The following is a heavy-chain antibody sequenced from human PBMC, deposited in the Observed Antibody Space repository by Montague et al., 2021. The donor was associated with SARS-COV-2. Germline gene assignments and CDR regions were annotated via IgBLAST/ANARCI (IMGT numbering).Heavy chain of an antibody. D-gene: IGHD3-10*01. Sequence: TLSLTCAVSGGSISSGGYSWNWIRQPPGKGLEWIGYMYHSGXTXYXXXXKXRVTISLDSSKNQFSLNLTSVTAADTAAYYCARGSMVRGGKVYYGVDVWGQGTTVTVSS. CDR1: GGSISSGGYS. V-gene: IGHV4-30-2*01. CDR3: ARGSMVRGGKVYYGVDV. J-gene: IGHJ6*02. CDR2: MYHSGXT.